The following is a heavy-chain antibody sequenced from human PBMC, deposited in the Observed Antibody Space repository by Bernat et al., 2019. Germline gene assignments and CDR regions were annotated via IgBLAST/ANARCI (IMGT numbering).Heavy chain of an antibody. D-gene: IGHD6-19*01. CDR2: INPNSGGT. J-gene: IGHJ4*02. V-gene: IGHV1-2*04. CDR3: AKEQQWLAMQYYFDY. Sequence: QVQLVQSGAEVKKPGASVKVSCKASGYTFTGYHMHWVRQAPGQGLEWMGWINPNSGGTNYAQKFQGWVTMTRDTSISTAYMELNSLRAEDTAVYYCAKEQQWLAMQYYFDYWGQGTLVTVSS. CDR1: GYTFTGYH.